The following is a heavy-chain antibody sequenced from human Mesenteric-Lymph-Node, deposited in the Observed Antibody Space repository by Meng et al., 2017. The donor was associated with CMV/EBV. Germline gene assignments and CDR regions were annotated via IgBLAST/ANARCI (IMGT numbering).Heavy chain of an antibody. CDR3: VRKRGSYYYYYGMDV. V-gene: IGHV3-21*01. D-gene: IGHD1-26*01. CDR2: ISSSRNYI. Sequence: GESLKISCAASGFTFSSYSMNWVRQAPGKGLEWVSCISSSRNYIYYADSLKGRFTISRDNAKNSLYLQMNSLRAEDTAVYYCVRKRGSYYYYYGMDVWGQGTTVTVSS. J-gene: IGHJ6*02. CDR1: GFTFSSYS.